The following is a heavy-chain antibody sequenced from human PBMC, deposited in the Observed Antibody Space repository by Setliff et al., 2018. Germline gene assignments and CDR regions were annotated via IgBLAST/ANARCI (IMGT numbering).Heavy chain of an antibody. CDR1: GFTFDDYG. CDR2: LSWRGDNI. D-gene: IGHD2-15*01. CDR3: ARDEVNCSGTKCYSGFDS. J-gene: IGHJ4*02. Sequence: GGSLRLSCLASGFTFDDYGMSWVRQAPGKGLEWVSGLSWRGDNIGYADSVKGRFTISRDNAKNSLYLQMTSLRAEDTAVYYCARDEVNCSGTKCYSGFDSWGQGTLVTVSS. V-gene: IGHV3-20*04.